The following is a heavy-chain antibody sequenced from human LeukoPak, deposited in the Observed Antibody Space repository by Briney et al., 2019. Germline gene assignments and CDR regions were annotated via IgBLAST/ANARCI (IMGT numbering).Heavy chain of an antibody. CDR3: AKDGLGSGWYPRYYFDY. D-gene: IGHD6-19*01. V-gene: IGHV3-7*03. J-gene: IGHJ4*02. CDR1: GLTFSSYW. Sequence: GGSLRLSCAASGLTFSSYWMSWVRQAPGKGLEWVANIKQDGSEKYYVDSVKGRFTISRDNAKNSLYLQMNSLRAEDTAVYYCAKDGLGSGWYPRYYFDYWGQGTLVTVSS. CDR2: IKQDGSEK.